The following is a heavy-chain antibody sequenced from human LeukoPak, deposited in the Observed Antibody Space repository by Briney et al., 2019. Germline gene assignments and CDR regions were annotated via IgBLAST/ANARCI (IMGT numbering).Heavy chain of an antibody. CDR3: ARASGSESYYAN. CDR2: ISSSTIYT. J-gene: IGHJ4*02. Sequence: GGSLRLSCAASGFTFSDYYMNWLRQAPGKGLEWVSYISSSTIYTNYADSVKGRFTISRDNAKNSLYLQMNSLRAEDTAVYYCARASGSESYYANWGQGTLVTVSS. D-gene: IGHD3-10*01. CDR1: GFTFSDYY. V-gene: IGHV3-11*05.